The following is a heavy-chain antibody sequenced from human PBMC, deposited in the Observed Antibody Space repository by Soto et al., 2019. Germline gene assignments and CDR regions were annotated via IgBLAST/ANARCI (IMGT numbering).Heavy chain of an antibody. CDR1: GYTFTSYG. CDR3: ARVFRMVRGGPRYYYMDV. J-gene: IGHJ6*03. CDR2: ISAYNGNT. Sequence: QVQLVQSGAEVKKPGASVKVSFKASGYTFTSYGISWVRQAPGQGLEWMGWISAYNGNTNYAQKLQCRVTMTTDTSTSTAYMELRSLRSDDTAVYYCARVFRMVRGGPRYYYMDVWGKGTTVTVSS. D-gene: IGHD3-10*01. V-gene: IGHV1-18*01.